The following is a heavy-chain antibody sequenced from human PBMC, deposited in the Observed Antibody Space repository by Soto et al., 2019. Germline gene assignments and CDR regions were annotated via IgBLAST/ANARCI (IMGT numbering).Heavy chain of an antibody. D-gene: IGHD6-6*01. CDR2: IYYSGST. Sequence: TLYLTCTVSGGSISSGGYYWSWIRQHPGEGLEWIGYIYYSGSTYYNPSLKSRVTISVDTSKNQFSPKLSSVTAADTAVYYCARDAARDYYYYGMDVWGQGTTVTVSS. CDR1: GGSISSGGYY. V-gene: IGHV4-31*03. CDR3: ARDAARDYYYYGMDV. J-gene: IGHJ6*02.